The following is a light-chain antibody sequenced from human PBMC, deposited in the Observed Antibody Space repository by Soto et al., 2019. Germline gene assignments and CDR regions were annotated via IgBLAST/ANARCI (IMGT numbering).Light chain of an antibody. CDR1: RNIGSW. CDR3: QQRNTWPPIT. Sequence: GDRVTITCRASRNIGSWLAWYQQKAGKAPNLLIYKASTLETGVPSRFSGSASGTEFTLTISSLEPEDFALYYCQQRNTWPPITFGQGTRLEIK. CDR2: KAS. J-gene: IGKJ5*01. V-gene: IGKV1-5*03.